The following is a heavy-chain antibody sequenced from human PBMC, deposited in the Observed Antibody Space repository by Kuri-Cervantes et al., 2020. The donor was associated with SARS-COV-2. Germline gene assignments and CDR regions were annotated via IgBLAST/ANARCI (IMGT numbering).Heavy chain of an antibody. CDR2: INPSGGST. J-gene: IGHJ3*02. D-gene: IGHD6-13*01. CDR3: ARTRIAAAGTDAFDI. CDR1: GYTFTSYY. Sequence: SGKVSCKVSGYTFTSYYMHWVRQAPGQGLEWMGIINPSGGSTSYAQKFQGRVTMTRDTSTSTVYMELSSLRSEDTAVYYCARTRIAAAGTDAFDIWGQGTMVTVSS. V-gene: IGHV1-46*01.